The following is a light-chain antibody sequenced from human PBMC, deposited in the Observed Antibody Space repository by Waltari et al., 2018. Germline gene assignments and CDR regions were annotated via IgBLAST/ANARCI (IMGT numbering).Light chain of an antibody. CDR3: QHYVRLPAT. Sequence: EIVLTQSPGTLSLSPGERATLSCRARQSVSRSLAWYQQQAGQSPRLLIYGALNRATGSPDRFSGSGSGTDFSLTISILEPEDFAVYYCQHYVRLPATFGQGTKVEIK. J-gene: IGKJ1*01. CDR1: QSVSRS. V-gene: IGKV3-20*01. CDR2: GAL.